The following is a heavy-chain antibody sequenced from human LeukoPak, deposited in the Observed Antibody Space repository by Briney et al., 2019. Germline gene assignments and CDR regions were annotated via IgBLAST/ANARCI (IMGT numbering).Heavy chain of an antibody. CDR2: ISSSGTTV. Sequence: PGGSLRLSCAASGFTFSNYEMNWVRQAPGKGLEWVSYISSSGTTVHYADSVKGRFTLSRDNAKNSLYLQMNSLTVEDTALYYCARTERGDIWGSSRRPPIWGQGTLVTVSS. CDR1: GFTFSNYE. D-gene: IGHD3-16*02. V-gene: IGHV3-48*03. J-gene: IGHJ4*02. CDR3: ARTERGDIWGSSRRPPI.